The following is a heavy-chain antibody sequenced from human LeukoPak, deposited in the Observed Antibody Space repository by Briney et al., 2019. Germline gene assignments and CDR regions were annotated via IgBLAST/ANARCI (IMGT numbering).Heavy chain of an antibody. CDR1: GGSFSGYY. Sequence: PSETLSLTCAVYGGSFSGYYWSWIRQPPGKGLEWIGEINHSGSTNYNPSLKSRVTISVDTSKNQFSLKLGSVTAADTAVYYCARGPQWLARRGQGTLVTVSS. D-gene: IGHD6-19*01. J-gene: IGHJ4*02. CDR2: INHSGST. V-gene: IGHV4-34*01. CDR3: ARGPQWLAR.